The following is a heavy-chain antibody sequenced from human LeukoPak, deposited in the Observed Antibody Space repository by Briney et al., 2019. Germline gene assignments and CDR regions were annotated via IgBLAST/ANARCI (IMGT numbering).Heavy chain of an antibody. D-gene: IGHD5-24*01. Sequence: GGSLRLSCAASGFTFSSYGMHWVRQAPGKGLEWVAFIRYDGSNKYYADSVKGRFTISRDNSKNTLYLQMNSLRAEDTAVYYCAKDRRRDGYNCDYWGEGTLVTVSS. CDR2: IRYDGSNK. V-gene: IGHV3-30*02. J-gene: IGHJ4*02. CDR3: AKDRRRDGYNCDY. CDR1: GFTFSSYG.